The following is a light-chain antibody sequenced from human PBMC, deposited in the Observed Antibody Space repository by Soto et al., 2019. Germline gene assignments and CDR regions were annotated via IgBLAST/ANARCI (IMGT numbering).Light chain of an antibody. V-gene: IGKV1-39*01. Sequence: DIQMTQSPSSLSASVGDRGTITCRASQSISSYLNWYQQKTGQXXKXXIYVASSLQSGVPSRFSDNEAGTDLTITLGGLQPEDGETYYGQQSYGTPPTFGQGTRLDIK. CDR1: QSISSY. J-gene: IGKJ5*01. CDR3: QQSYGTPPT. CDR2: VAS.